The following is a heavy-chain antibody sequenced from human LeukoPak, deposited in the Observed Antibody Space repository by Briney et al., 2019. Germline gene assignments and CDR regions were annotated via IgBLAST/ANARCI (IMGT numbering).Heavy chain of an antibody. CDR2: IYYSGST. CDR1: GGSISSGGYY. D-gene: IGHD5-12*01. CDR3: ARDSNPQGSSVMGGYNL. J-gene: IGHJ5*02. Sequence: PSQTLSLTCTVSGGSISSGGYYWSWIRQHPGKGLEWIGYIYYSGSTYYNPSLKSRVTISVDTSKNQFSLKLSSVTAADTAVYYCARDSNPQGSSVMGGYNLWGQGTLVTVSS. V-gene: IGHV4-31*03.